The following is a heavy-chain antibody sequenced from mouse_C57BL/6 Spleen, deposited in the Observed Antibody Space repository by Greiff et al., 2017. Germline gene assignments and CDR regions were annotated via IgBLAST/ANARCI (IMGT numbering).Heavy chain of an antibody. J-gene: IGHJ4*01. CDR2: ISSGSSTI. D-gene: IGHD1-1*01. CDR1: GFTFSDYG. Sequence: EVKLVESGGGLVKPGGSLKLSCAASGFTFSDYGMHWVRQAPEKGLEWVAYISSGSSTIYYADTVKGRFTISRDNAKNTLYLQMTSLRSEDTAMYYCAREVVGYAMGYWGQGTSVTVSS. CDR3: AREVVGYAMGY. V-gene: IGHV5-17*01.